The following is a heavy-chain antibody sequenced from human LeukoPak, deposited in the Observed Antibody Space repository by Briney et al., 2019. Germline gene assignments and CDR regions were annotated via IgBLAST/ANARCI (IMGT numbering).Heavy chain of an antibody. V-gene: IGHV3-7*01. CDR1: GFTFSSYW. CDR2: IKQDGSEK. D-gene: IGHD3-22*01. J-gene: IGHJ4*02. CDR3: ARDGGLDSSGYYSFFDY. Sequence: GGSLRLSCAASGFTFSSYWMSWVRQAPGKGLEWVANIKQDGSEKYYVDSVKGRFTISRDNAKNSLYLQMNSLRAEDTAVYYCARDGGLDSSGYYSFFDYWGQGTLVTVSS.